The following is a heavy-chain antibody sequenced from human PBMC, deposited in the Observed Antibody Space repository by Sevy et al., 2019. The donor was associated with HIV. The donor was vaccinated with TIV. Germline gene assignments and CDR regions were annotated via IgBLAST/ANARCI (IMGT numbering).Heavy chain of an antibody. Sequence: GGSLRLSCAASGFTFSTYAMTWVRQAPGKGLEWVSVISFSGGSTYYADYVKGRFTISRDNSKNTLYLQMISLRAEDTAVYYCAKDRVSGTYYTGDFDYWGQGTLVTVSS. CDR3: AKDRVSGTYYTGDFDY. CDR2: ISFSGGST. J-gene: IGHJ4*02. CDR1: GFTFSTYA. D-gene: IGHD3-10*01. V-gene: IGHV3-23*01.